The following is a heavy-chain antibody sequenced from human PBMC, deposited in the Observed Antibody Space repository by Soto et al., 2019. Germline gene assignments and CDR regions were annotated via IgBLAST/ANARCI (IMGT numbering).Heavy chain of an antibody. Sequence: QVQLVQSGAEVREPGASVKVCCKASGYNFMNYDIHWVRQATGQGLEWMGWINPNSRNTGYAQKFQCRMTLTRNMSISTDYMELSGLRSEDTALYYCARADGSSHDAFDIWGQGTMVTVSS. J-gene: IGHJ3*02. CDR1: GYNFMNYD. D-gene: IGHD3-10*01. V-gene: IGHV1-8*01. CDR2: INPNSRNT. CDR3: ARADGSSHDAFDI.